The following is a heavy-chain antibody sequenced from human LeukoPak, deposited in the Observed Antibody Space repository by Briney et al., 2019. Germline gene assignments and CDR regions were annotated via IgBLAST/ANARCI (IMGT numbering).Heavy chain of an antibody. CDR1: GFTFGTYG. V-gene: IGHV3-48*04. J-gene: IGHJ4*02. CDR2: ISSNGYTI. D-gene: IGHD6-13*01. Sequence: PGGSLRLTCAASGFTFGTYGMNWVCQAPAKGLERVSYISSNGYTIYYADSVNGRFTISRDNTKKSLYQQMNSLGAEDTADYYCARISGAASQHFDYWGQGTLVTVSS. CDR3: ARISGAASQHFDY.